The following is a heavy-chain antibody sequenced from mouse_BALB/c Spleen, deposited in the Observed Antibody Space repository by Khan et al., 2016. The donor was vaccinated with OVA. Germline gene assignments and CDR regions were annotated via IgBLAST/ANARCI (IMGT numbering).Heavy chain of an antibody. CDR3: ARAYYRSDGYYAMAY. CDR2: IWGGGGT. Sequence: QVQLKESGPGLVAPSQSLSITCTVSGFSLSRYNIHWVRQPPGKGLEWLGMIWGGGGTDYNSTLKIRLSISKDNSKSQVFLKMNSLQTVDTAMYYCARAYYRSDGYYAMAYWGQGTSVTVSS. D-gene: IGHD2-14*01. CDR1: GFSLSRYN. J-gene: IGHJ4*01. V-gene: IGHV2-6-4*01.